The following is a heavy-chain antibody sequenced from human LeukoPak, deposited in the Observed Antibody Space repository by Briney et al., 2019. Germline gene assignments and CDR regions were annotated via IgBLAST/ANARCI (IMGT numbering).Heavy chain of an antibody. CDR3: ARHSSMGGNDYYYYYMDV. Sequence: SETLSLTCTVSGGSISSGSYYWSWIRQPAGKGLEWIGRIYTSGSTYYNPSLKSRVTISVDTSKNQFSLKLSSVTAADTAVYYCARHSSMGGNDYYYYYMDVWGKGTTVTISS. J-gene: IGHJ6*03. CDR1: GGSISSGSYY. D-gene: IGHD5-24*01. CDR2: IYTSGST. V-gene: IGHV4-61*02.